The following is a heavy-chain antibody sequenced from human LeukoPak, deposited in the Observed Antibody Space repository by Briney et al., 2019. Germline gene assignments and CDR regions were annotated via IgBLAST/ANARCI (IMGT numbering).Heavy chain of an antibody. CDR2: INPNSGGT. CDR1: GYTFTGYY. V-gene: IGHV1-2*06. D-gene: IGHD3-22*01. CDR3: ARDKDSSGYGFWFDP. Sequence: GASVKVSCKASGYTFTGYYMHWVRQAPGQGLEWMGRINPNSGGTNYAQKFQGRVTMTRDTSISTAYMELSRLRSDDTAVYYCARDKDSSGYGFWFDPWGQGTLVTVSS. J-gene: IGHJ5*02.